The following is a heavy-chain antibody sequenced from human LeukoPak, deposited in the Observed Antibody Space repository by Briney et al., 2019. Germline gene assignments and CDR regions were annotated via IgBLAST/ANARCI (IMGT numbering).Heavy chain of an antibody. CDR3: ARGMVVVPSAYYYGMDV. J-gene: IGHJ6*02. Sequence: ASVKVSCKASGYTFTSYEINWVRQATGQGLEWMGWMNPNSGNTGYAQKFQGRVTMTRNTSISTAYMELSSLRSEDTAVYYCARGMVVVPSAYYYGMDVWGQGTTVTVSS. CDR2: MNPNSGNT. D-gene: IGHD2-2*01. V-gene: IGHV1-8*01. CDR1: GYTFTSYE.